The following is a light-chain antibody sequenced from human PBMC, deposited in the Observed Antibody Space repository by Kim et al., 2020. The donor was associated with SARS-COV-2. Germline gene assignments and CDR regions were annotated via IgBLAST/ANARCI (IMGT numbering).Light chain of an antibody. J-gene: IGLJ2*01. Sequence: VSQGAKHRITCFGDNLGNKFICGYQKQAGHSPVLAIHQNAKRPEGIPERFSGSNSGNTATLTTSGTQPIDEADYYCQAWDSNTVVFGGGTQLTVL. V-gene: IGLV3-1*01. CDR2: QNA. CDR3: QAWDSNTVV. CDR1: NLGNKF.